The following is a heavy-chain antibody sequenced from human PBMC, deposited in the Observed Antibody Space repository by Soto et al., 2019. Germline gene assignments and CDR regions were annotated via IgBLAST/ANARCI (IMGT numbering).Heavy chain of an antibody. CDR1: GGSISSGGYY. J-gene: IGHJ5*02. Sequence: QVQLQESGPGLVKPSQTLSLTCTVSGGSISSGGYYWSWIRQHPGKGLEWIGYIYHGGSTYYNPSVKSRSTIAVEKSKNKVSLELSSVTAADTAVYYCARVRGGDESGYGFDPWGQGTLVTVSS. D-gene: IGHD6-13*01. CDR2: IYHGGST. V-gene: IGHV4-31*03. CDR3: ARVRGGDESGYGFDP.